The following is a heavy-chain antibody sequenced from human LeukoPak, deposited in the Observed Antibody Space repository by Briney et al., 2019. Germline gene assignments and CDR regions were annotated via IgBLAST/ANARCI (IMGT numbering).Heavy chain of an antibody. Sequence: GGSLRLSCAASGFTFSSYWMHWVRQAPGKGLVWVSRINSDGSSTSYADSVKGRFTISRDNAKNTMYLQMNSLRAEDTAVYYCASGLSSIAARSAFDIWGQGTMVTVSS. D-gene: IGHD6-6*01. CDR1: GFTFSSYW. CDR2: INSDGSST. V-gene: IGHV3-74*01. CDR3: ASGLSSIAARSAFDI. J-gene: IGHJ3*02.